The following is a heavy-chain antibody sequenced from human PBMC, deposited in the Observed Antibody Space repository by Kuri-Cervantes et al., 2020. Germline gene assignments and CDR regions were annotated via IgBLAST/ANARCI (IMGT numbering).Heavy chain of an antibody. V-gene: IGHV3-48*02. D-gene: IGHD3-22*01. CDR1: GFTFSSYS. Sequence: GESLKISCAASGFTFSSYSMNWVRQAPGKGLEWVSSISSSSSTIYYADSVKGRFTISRDNAKNSLYLQMNSLRDEDTAVYYCARHAYYYDSSGFWVPDENYGMDVWGQGTTVTVSS. CDR2: ISSSSSTI. CDR3: ARHAYYYDSSGFWVPDENYGMDV. J-gene: IGHJ6*02.